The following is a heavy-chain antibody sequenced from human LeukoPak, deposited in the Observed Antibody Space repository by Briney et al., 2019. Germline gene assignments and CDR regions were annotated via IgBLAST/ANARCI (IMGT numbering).Heavy chain of an antibody. CDR1: GLPFEDFA. CDR2: ITWNSDNI. Sequence: GRSLRLSCAASGLPFEDFAMHWVRQAPGKGLEGVTGITWNSDNIVSADSVKGRFTISRDNAKNSLYLQMNSLRAEDTALYYCAKYMGADILMGDYHSGMVVCGQGTTVTVP. V-gene: IGHV3-9*01. D-gene: IGHD1-26*01. J-gene: IGHJ6*02. CDR3: AKYMGADILMGDYHSGMVV.